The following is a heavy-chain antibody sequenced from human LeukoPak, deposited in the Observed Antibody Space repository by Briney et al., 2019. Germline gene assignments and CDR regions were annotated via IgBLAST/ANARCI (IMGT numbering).Heavy chain of an antibody. D-gene: IGHD1-26*01. V-gene: IGHV3-48*02. CDR3: ARDLISGHYTFDY. CDR2: ISSSSSIM. J-gene: IGHJ4*02. CDR1: GFTFGSFN. Sequence: RGSLRLSCVTSGFTFGSFNMNWVRQAPGKGLEWVSYISSSSSIMFYADSVKGRFTISRDNAKNSLYLQMHSLRDEDTAVYYCARDLISGHYTFDYWGQGTLVTVSS.